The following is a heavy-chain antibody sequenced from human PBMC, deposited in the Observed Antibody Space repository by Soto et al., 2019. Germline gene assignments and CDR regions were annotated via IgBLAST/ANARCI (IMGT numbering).Heavy chain of an antibody. CDR2: ISSSSSYI. D-gene: IGHD3-22*01. CDR3: ARALSPTDYYDSSGDSFAQWEY. J-gene: IGHJ4*02. CDR1: VCTFSSYS. Sequence: VGSLRLSCASSVCTFSSYSMNCVRQSPGKWLEWVSSISSSSSYIYYADSVKGRFTISRDNAKNSLYLQMNSLRAEDTAVYYCARALSPTDYYDSSGDSFAQWEYWGQGTLVTVSS. V-gene: IGHV3-21*01.